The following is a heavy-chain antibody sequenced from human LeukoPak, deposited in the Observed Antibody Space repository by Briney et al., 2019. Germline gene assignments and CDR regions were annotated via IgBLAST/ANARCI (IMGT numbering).Heavy chain of an antibody. CDR3: ARESATSQGLFDY. CDR1: GFTFSSYG. V-gene: IGHV3-33*01. Sequence: GGSLRLSCATAGFTFSSYGMHWVRQAPGKGLEWMAIIWYDKSKEYYADSVKGRFIISRDNSKNTLYLQMNNLRAEDTAVYYCARESATSQGLFDYSGQGTLVSVSS. J-gene: IGHJ4*02. CDR2: IWYDKSKE. D-gene: IGHD3-3*01.